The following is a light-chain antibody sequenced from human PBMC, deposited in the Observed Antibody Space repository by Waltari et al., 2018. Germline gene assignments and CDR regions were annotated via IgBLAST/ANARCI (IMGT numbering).Light chain of an antibody. Sequence: QSVLTQPPSVSGAPGPPVTISCTGSRSNIGSTYDVHWYQQLPGTAPKLLIYGNSNRPSGVPDRFAGSKSGTSALLGVCGFWVVVVVVFFWCFFFFFLYGHVVFGGGTKVTVL. V-gene: IGLV1-40*01. CDR2: GNS. CDR1: RSNIGSTYD. J-gene: IGLJ2*01. CDR3: CFFFFFLYGHVV.